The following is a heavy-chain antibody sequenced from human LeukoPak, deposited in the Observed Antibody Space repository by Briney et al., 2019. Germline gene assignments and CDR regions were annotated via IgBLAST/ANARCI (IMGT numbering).Heavy chain of an antibody. CDR1: GGSFSGYY. J-gene: IGHJ3*02. Sequence: SETLSLTCAVYGGSFSGYYWSWIRQPPGKGLEWIGEINHSGSTNYNPSLKSRVTISVDTSKNQFSLKLSSVTAADTAVYYCARYPLYSSSINALDIWGQGTMVTVSS. CDR2: INHSGST. D-gene: IGHD6-13*01. CDR3: ARYPLYSSSINALDI. V-gene: IGHV4-34*01.